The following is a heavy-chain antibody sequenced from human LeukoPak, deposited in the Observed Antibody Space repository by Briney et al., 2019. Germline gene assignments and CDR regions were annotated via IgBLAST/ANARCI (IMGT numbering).Heavy chain of an antibody. Sequence: GGSLRLSCAASGFTFSTYWVTWIRQAPGKGLEWVASISSDGSGKYYMDSVKGRFTISRDNAKNSLFLQMNSLGAEDTAVYHCGRVRPGDADYWGQGTLVTVSS. CDR3: GRVRPGDADY. CDR1: GFTFSTYW. J-gene: IGHJ4*02. D-gene: IGHD1-26*01. V-gene: IGHV3-7*01. CDR2: ISSDGSGK.